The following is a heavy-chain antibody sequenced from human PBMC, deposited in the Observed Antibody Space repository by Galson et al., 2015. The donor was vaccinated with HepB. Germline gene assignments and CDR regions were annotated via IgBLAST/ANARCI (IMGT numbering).Heavy chain of an antibody. CDR3: ARDPGLRYCSGGSCAGRNYYFYGMDV. CDR2: IIPIFGTA. Sequence: SVKVSCKASGGTFSSYAISWVRQAPGQGLEWMGGIIPIFGTANYAQNFQGRLTITADEFTSTAYMELSSLRSDDTAVYYCARDPGLRYCSGGSCAGRNYYFYGMDVWGQGTTVTVSS. J-gene: IGHJ6*02. D-gene: IGHD2-15*01. CDR1: GGTFSSYA. V-gene: IGHV1-69*13.